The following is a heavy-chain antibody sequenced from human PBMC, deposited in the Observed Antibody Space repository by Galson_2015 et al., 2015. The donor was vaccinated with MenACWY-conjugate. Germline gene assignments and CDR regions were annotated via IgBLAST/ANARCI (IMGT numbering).Heavy chain of an antibody. CDR2: IYHTGRA. CDR3: ATCVGDPLGPWFDP. J-gene: IGHJ5*02. D-gene: IGHD3-16*01. CDR1: GVPFNSGGYT. Sequence: LSLTCVVTGVPFNSGGYTWSWIRQPPGKGLEWIGSIYHTGRAFYTPSLKTRVTMSVERSKNQISLNLTSVTAADTAVYYCATCVGDPLGPWFDPWGQGKLVTVSS. V-gene: IGHV4-30-2*01.